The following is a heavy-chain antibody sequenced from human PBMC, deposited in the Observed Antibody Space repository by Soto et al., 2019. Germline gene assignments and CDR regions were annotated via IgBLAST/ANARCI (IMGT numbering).Heavy chain of an antibody. J-gene: IGHJ6*02. V-gene: IGHV1-69*06. Sequence: QVQLVQSGAELKKPGSSVKVSCKASGGTFSSYAISWVRQAPGQGLEWMGGIIPIFGTANYAQKFQGRVTITADKSTSTAYMELRSLRSEDTAVDYWARPSAADYYCMDVWCQGRTVTASS. CDR3: ARPSAADYYCMDV. D-gene: IGHD6-25*01. CDR2: IIPIFGTA. CDR1: GGTFSSYA.